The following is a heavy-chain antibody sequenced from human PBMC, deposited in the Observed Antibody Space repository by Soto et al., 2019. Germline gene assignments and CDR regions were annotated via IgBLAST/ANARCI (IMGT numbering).Heavy chain of an antibody. V-gene: IGHV4-30-2*01. CDR1: GGSISSGDYS. Sequence: PSETLSLTCAVSGGSISSGDYSWRWIRQPPGKGLEWIGYIYHSGSTYYNPSLKSRVTISVDRSKNQFPLKLSSVTAADTAVYYCARGQVVAAQHWGQGTLVTVAS. CDR3: ARGQVVAAQH. CDR2: IYHSGST. D-gene: IGHD2-15*01. J-gene: IGHJ4*02.